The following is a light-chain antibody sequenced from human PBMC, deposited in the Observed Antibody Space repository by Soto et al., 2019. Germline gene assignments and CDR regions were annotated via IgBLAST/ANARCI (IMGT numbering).Light chain of an antibody. V-gene: IGKV3-15*01. J-gene: IGKJ1*01. CDR1: QTVSSN. Sequence: EIVMTQSPATLSVSPGERATLSCRATQTVSSNLAWYQQKPGQAPRLLIYGASTRATGFPARFSGGGSGTEFTLTISSLQSEDSAVYYCQQYNNWPWTFGQGTKVDI. CDR3: QQYNNWPWT. CDR2: GAS.